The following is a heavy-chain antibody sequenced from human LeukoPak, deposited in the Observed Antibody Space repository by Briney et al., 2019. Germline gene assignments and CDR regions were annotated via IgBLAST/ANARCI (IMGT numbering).Heavy chain of an antibody. D-gene: IGHD3-10*01. CDR1: GASISSYY. CDR3: ARHGGATMVRGVLVDAFDI. V-gene: IGHV4-59*08. CDR2: IFYSGST. Sequence: SETLSLTCTVSGASISSYYWSWIRQPPGKGLEWIGYIFYSGSTNYNPSLKSRVTISVDMSKNQFSLKLRSVTAADTAVYYCARHGGATMVRGVLVDAFDIWGQGTMVTVSS. J-gene: IGHJ3*02.